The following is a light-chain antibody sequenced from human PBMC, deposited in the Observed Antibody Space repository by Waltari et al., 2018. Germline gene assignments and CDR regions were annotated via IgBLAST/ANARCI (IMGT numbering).Light chain of an antibody. Sequence: DIQMTQSPSTLSASVGDRVTFTCRAIESIGTSLAWYQQKSGKAPKLLIYHASTLEGGVPSRFSGSGSGTDFTLTISSLQPDDFATYFCQQYYTYSLWAFGQGTKVETK. CDR1: ESIGTS. CDR3: QQYYTYSLWA. CDR2: HAS. V-gene: IGKV1-5*01. J-gene: IGKJ1*01.